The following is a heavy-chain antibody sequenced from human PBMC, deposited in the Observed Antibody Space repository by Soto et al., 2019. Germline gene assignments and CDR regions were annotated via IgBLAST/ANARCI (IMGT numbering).Heavy chain of an antibody. D-gene: IGHD3-22*01. Sequence: SETLSLTCALSGRSFTSNNWWTWVRQPPGQGLEWIGEIYRTGSTNYNPSLKIRFTISRDNSENTLSLQMNSLRAEDTAVYYCARLGYFEDSGYSYFDPWGHGTLVTVSS. CDR1: GRSFTSNNW. V-gene: IGHV4-4*02. CDR3: ARLGYFEDSGYSYFDP. J-gene: IGHJ5*02. CDR2: IYRTGST.